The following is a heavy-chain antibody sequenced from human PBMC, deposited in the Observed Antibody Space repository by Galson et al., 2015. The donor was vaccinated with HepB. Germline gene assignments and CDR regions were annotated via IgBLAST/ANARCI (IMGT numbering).Heavy chain of an antibody. Sequence: QSGAEVKKPGESQKISCKGSGYSFSNYWIGWVRQMPGKGLEWTGIIYPGDSDTRYSPSLQGQVTISADKSIDTAYLQWSSLKASDTAMYYCARLRSGWMSDAFDIWGQGTMVTVSS. D-gene: IGHD6-25*01. CDR2: IYPGDSDT. J-gene: IGHJ3*02. CDR3: ARLRSGWMSDAFDI. V-gene: IGHV5-51*01. CDR1: GYSFSNYW.